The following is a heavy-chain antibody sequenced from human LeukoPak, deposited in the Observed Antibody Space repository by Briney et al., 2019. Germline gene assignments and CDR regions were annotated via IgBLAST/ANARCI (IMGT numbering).Heavy chain of an antibody. J-gene: IGHJ4*02. CDR1: GYTLTELS. D-gene: IGHD3-10*01. Sequence: ASVKVSCKVSGYTLTELSMHWVRQAPGKGLEWMGGFDLEDGETIYAQKFQGRVTMTEDTSTDTAYMELSSLRSEDTAVYYCAIATPIMVRGLGGFDYWGQGTLVTVSS. CDR3: AIATPIMVRGLGGFDY. V-gene: IGHV1-24*01. CDR2: FDLEDGET.